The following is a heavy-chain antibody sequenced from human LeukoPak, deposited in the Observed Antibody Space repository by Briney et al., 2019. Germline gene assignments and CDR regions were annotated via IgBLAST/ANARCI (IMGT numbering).Heavy chain of an antibody. V-gene: IGHV3-21*01. D-gene: IGHD6-19*01. CDR1: GFIFSNYW. CDR2: ISSSSSYI. Sequence: GGSLRLSCAASGFIFSNYWMTWVRQAPGKGLEWVSSISSSSSYIYYADSVKGRFTISRDNAKNSLYLQMNSLRAEDTAVYYCASGQAVAGTYWGQGTLVTVSS. CDR3: ASGQAVAGTY. J-gene: IGHJ4*02.